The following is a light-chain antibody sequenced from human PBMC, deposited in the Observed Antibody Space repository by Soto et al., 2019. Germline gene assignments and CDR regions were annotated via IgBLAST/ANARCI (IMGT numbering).Light chain of an antibody. CDR2: DAS. CDR3: QQRSSWPRT. V-gene: IGKV3-11*01. Sequence: EIVLTQSPATLPLSPGERATLSCRASQSVSSYLAWYQQKPGQVPRLVIYDASNRATGIPGRFSGSGSGTDFTLTISSLEPEDFGVYYCQQRSSWPRTFGQGTKMEIK. CDR1: QSVSSY. J-gene: IGKJ1*01.